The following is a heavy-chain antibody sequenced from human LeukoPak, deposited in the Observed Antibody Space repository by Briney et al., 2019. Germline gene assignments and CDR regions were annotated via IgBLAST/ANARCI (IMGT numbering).Heavy chain of an antibody. Sequence: ASATVSCKTSGYTFTHHGITWVRQAPGQGLEWMAWISGYNGDTNYAQKFQGRVALTTDTSTSTVYMELRSLRSDDTAVYYCARDPTNTSGRYAYFDSWGQGTLVTVSS. J-gene: IGHJ4*02. CDR3: ARDPTNTSGRYAYFDS. CDR1: GYTFTHHG. CDR2: ISGYNGDT. V-gene: IGHV1-18*01. D-gene: IGHD6-19*01.